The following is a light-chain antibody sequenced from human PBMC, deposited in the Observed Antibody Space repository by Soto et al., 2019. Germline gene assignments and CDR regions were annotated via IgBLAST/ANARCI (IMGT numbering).Light chain of an antibody. V-gene: IGLV2-11*01. CDR3: CSSAGSYTWV. CDR1: SSDVGGYNF. CDR2: DVS. Sequence: QSALTQPRAVSGSPGQSVTISCTGTSSDVGGYNFVSWYQQHPGKAPKFMIFDVSKRPSGVPDRFSGSKSGNTASLTISGLQAEDEADYYCCSSAGSYTWVFGGGTKLTVL. J-gene: IGLJ3*02.